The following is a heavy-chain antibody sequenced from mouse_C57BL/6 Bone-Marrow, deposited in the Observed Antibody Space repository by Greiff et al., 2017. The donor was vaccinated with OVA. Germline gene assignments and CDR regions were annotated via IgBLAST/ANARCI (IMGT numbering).Heavy chain of an antibody. Sequence: VQLQQSGPELVKPGSSVKISCKASGYTFTNYYMHWVKQSHGRSLEWIGDINPNNGGTSYNQKFKGKATLTVDKSSSTAYMELRSLTSEDSADYYCARFYDGVMDYWGQGTSVTVSS. CDR3: ARFYDGVMDY. D-gene: IGHD2-3*01. J-gene: IGHJ4*01. CDR2: INPNNGGT. CDR1: GYTFTNYY. V-gene: IGHV1-26*01.